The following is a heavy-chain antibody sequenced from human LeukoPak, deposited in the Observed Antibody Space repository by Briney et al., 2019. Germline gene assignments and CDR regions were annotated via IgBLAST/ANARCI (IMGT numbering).Heavy chain of an antibody. J-gene: IGHJ4*02. V-gene: IGHV3-49*04. Sequence: GGSLRLSCTASGFIFSDYAMSWVRQAPGKGLEWVGFIRSKDYGGTTEYAASVKGRFTISRDDSESIAYLQMNSLKTEDTAVYYCARDGIGSGYLVFDYWGQGTLVTVSS. D-gene: IGHD3-22*01. CDR1: GFIFSDYA. CDR3: ARDGIGSGYLVFDY. CDR2: IRSKDYGGTT.